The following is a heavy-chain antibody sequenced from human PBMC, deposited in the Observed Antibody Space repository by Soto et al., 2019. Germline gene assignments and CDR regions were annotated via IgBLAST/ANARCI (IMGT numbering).Heavy chain of an antibody. J-gene: IGHJ5*02. Sequence: EVQLLESGGGLVQPGGSLRLSCAASGFTFSSYAMSWVRQAPGKGLEWVSAISGSGGSTYYADSVKGRFTISRDNSKNTLYLQMNSLRAEDTAVYYCAKLHDYDILTGNRYNWFDPWGQGTLVTVSS. CDR1: GFTFSSYA. D-gene: IGHD3-9*01. CDR2: ISGSGGST. V-gene: IGHV3-23*01. CDR3: AKLHDYDILTGNRYNWFDP.